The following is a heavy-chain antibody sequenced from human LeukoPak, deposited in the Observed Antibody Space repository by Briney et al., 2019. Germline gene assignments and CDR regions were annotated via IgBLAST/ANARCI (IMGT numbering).Heavy chain of an antibody. Sequence: GGSLRLSCAASGFTFSRYGMHWVRQAPGKGLEWVAVIWYDGINKYYADSVKGRFTISRDNSKKTLYLQMNSLRAEDTAVYYCARNYDSSGFHVFDIWGQGTMVTVSS. CDR2: IWYDGINK. V-gene: IGHV3-33*01. CDR1: GFTFSRYG. J-gene: IGHJ3*02. CDR3: ARNYDSSGFHVFDI. D-gene: IGHD3-22*01.